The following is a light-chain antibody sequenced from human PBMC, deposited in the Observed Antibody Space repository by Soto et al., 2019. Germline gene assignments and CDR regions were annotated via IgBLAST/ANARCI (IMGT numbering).Light chain of an antibody. CDR2: RDY. J-gene: IGLJ1*01. V-gene: IGLV3-9*01. CDR3: QVWDSRSYV. Sequence: SYDLSQPLSVSVALGQTARITCGGNNIGGKNVHWYQQKPGQAPVLVIYRDYNRPSGIPERFSGSNSGNTATLTISRAQAGDEADYYCQVWDSRSYVFGPGTKVTVL. CDR1: NIGGKN.